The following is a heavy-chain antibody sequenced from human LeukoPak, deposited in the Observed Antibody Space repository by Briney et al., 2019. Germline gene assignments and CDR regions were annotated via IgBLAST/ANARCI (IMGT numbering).Heavy chain of an antibody. CDR2: ITTYNGNT. CDR3: ARLSPPIASFCSGGTCYSGGFDP. CDR1: GYTFTSYG. V-gene: IGHV1-18*01. J-gene: IGHJ5*02. D-gene: IGHD2-15*01. Sequence: GASVKVYCKASGYTFTSYGITWVRQAPGQGLEWMGWITTYNGNTYYAQNFQGRVTMTADTSTSTAYMEVRSLRSDDTAVYYCARLSPPIASFCSGGTCYSGGFDPWGQGTLVTVSS.